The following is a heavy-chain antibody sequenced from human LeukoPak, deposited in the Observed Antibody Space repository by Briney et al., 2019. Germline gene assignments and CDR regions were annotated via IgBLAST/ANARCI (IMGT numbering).Heavy chain of an antibody. J-gene: IGHJ4*02. CDR3: ARSRDSFYYFDY. Sequence: GESLKISCKGSAYIFSSYWIGWVRQMPGKGLEWMAIIFPGDSHTRYSPSFQGHVTISADRTISTAYLQWSSLKASDTAMYYCARSRDSFYYFDYWGQGTLVTVSS. CDR2: IFPGDSHT. V-gene: IGHV5-51*01. D-gene: IGHD3-22*01. CDR1: AYIFSSYW.